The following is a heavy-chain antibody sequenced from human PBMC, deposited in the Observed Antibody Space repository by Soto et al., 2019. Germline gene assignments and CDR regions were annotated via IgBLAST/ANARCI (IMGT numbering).Heavy chain of an antibody. CDR2: ISSGGTYT. J-gene: IGHJ4*02. D-gene: IGHD3-22*01. CDR1: GFTFSNYA. CDR3: AKPTYYHDSSGQLLDY. V-gene: IGHV3-23*01. Sequence: GGSLRLSCAASGFTFSNYAMTWVRQAPGKGLEWVSAISSGGTYTDYADSVKGRFTLSRDNSKNMVYLQMHSLRAEDTAVYHCAKPTYYHDSSGQLLDYWGQGTLVTVSS.